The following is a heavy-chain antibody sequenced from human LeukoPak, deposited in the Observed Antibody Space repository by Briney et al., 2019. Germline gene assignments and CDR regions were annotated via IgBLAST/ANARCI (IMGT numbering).Heavy chain of an antibody. J-gene: IGHJ3*02. D-gene: IGHD3-22*01. CDR3: ARGGDTSGYYPDAFDI. V-gene: IGHV3-33*08. CDR1: GFTFSNYW. CDR2: IWYDGSNK. Sequence: PGGSLRLSCAASGFTFSNYWMDWVRQGPGKGLEWVAAIWYDGSNKYYGDSVKGRFTISRDNSKNTLYLQMNCLRADDTAVYYCARGGDTSGYYPDAFDIWGQGTMVTVSS.